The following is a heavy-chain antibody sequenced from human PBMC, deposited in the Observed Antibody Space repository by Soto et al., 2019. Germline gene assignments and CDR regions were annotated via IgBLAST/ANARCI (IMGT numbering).Heavy chain of an antibody. Sequence: SETLSLTCAVSGYSISSGYYWGWIRQPPGKGLEWIGSIYHSGSTYNNPSLKSRVTISVDTSKNQFSLKLSSVTAADTAVYYCARVGGYGMNVWGKGPTITVSS. J-gene: IGHJ6*04. D-gene: IGHD3-10*01. CDR2: IYHSGST. V-gene: IGHV4-38-2*01. CDR1: GYSISSGYY. CDR3: ARVGGYGMNV.